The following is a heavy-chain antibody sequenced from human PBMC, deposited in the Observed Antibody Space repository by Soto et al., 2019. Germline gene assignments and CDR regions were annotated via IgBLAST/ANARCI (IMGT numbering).Heavy chain of an antibody. J-gene: IGHJ6*02. Sequence: GESLKISCKGSGYSFTSYWIGWVRQMPGKGLEWMGIIYPGDSDTRYSPSFQGQVTISADKSISTAYLQWSSLKASDTAMYYCARPQLPAAMVTYYYGMDVWGQGTTVTVSS. V-gene: IGHV5-51*01. D-gene: IGHD2-2*01. CDR1: GYSFTSYW. CDR2: IYPGDSDT. CDR3: ARPQLPAAMVTYYYGMDV.